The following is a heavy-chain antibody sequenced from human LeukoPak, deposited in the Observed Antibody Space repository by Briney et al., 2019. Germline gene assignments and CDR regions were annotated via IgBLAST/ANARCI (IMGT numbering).Heavy chain of an antibody. CDR2: IKQDGSEK. V-gene: IGHV3-7*02. D-gene: IGHD1-26*01. CDR3: AGGYAMDV. J-gene: IGHJ6*02. CDR1: GFTFSIYW. Sequence: GGSLRLSCAASGFTFSIYWMNWVRQAPGKGLEWVANIKQDGSEKYYVDSVKGRFTISRDNAKNSLYLQMDSLRAEDTAVYYCAGGYAMDVWGQGTTVTVSS.